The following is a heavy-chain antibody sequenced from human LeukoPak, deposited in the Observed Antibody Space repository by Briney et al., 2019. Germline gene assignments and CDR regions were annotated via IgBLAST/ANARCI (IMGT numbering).Heavy chain of an antibody. J-gene: IGHJ3*02. V-gene: IGHV3-30-3*01. Sequence: GRSLRLSCAASGFTFSTYFMHWVRQAPGKGLEWVAYIASDGSHTFYVESVKGRFTISRDNSKNTLYLQMNRLRAEDTAVYFCARERQDTILHSGAFDIWGQGTMVTVSS. CDR1: GFTFSTYF. CDR3: ARERQDTILHSGAFDI. D-gene: IGHD2-21*01. CDR2: IASDGSHT.